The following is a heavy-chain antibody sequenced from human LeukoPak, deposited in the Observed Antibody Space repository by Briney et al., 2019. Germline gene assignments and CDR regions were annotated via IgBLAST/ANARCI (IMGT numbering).Heavy chain of an antibody. V-gene: IGHV3-30*02. D-gene: IGHD1-26*01. Sequence: PGGSLRLSCTASGFTFSDYGMHWVRQAPGKGLEWLLFIRYDGSNKYYADSVKGRFTISRDNAKNSLYLQMNSLRVEDTAVYYCARLVGDRTIYDYWGQGALVTVSS. CDR3: ARLVGDRTIYDY. CDR2: IRYDGSNK. J-gene: IGHJ4*02. CDR1: GFTFSDYG.